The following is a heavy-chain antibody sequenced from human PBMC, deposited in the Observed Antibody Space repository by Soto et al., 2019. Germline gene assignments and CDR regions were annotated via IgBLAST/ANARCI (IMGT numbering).Heavy chain of an antibody. Sequence: QVQLVESGGGVVQPGRSLRLSCAASGFTFSSYGMHWVRQAPGKGLEWVAVISYDGSNKYYADSVKGRFTISRDNSKNTLYLQMNSLRAEDTAVYYWSRDQWRDCTNGVCYYFDYWGQGTLVTVSS. CDR1: GFTFSSYG. D-gene: IGHD2-8*01. CDR2: ISYDGSNK. J-gene: IGHJ4*02. V-gene: IGHV3-30*03. CDR3: SRDQWRDCTNGVCYYFDY.